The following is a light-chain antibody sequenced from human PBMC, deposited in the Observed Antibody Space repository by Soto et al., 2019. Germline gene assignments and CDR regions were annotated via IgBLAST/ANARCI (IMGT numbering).Light chain of an antibody. V-gene: IGLV1-40*01. CDR2: GNS. Sequence: QSALTQPPSVSGAPGQRVTISCTGSSSNIGAGYDVHWYQQLPGTAPKLLIYGNSNRPSGVSDRFSGSKSGTSASLAIPGLQAEEEADYYCQSNDRSLVFGGGTKMTVL. J-gene: IGLJ2*01. CDR3: QSNDRSLV. CDR1: SSNIGAGYD.